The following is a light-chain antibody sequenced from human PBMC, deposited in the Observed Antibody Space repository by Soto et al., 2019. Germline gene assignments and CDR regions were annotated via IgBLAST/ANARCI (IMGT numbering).Light chain of an antibody. Sequence: EIVLSQSPSALSVSPGERVTLSCRASQNLHSFLTWYQQWPGQAPRPLIYDGSKRAAGVPDRISGDGSGTDYTLTISSLEPEDFAVYYCQQRTRWPMTFCQGTRLEIK. J-gene: IGKJ5*01. CDR1: QNLHSF. V-gene: IGKV3-11*01. CDR2: DGS. CDR3: QQRTRWPMT.